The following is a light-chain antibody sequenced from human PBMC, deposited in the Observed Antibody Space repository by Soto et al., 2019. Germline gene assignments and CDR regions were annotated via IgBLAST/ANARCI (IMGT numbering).Light chain of an antibody. Sequence: EMVLTQSPATLSLPPGEGATLSCSATQSVNSNLAWYQQTPGQAPRLLXYGASTRATGVPARFTGSGSGTEFTLAFSSLQSEDVEVDYCQQYNNWPITFGQGTRLEIK. V-gene: IGKV3-15*01. CDR2: GAS. CDR3: QQYNNWPIT. CDR1: QSVNSN. J-gene: IGKJ5*01.